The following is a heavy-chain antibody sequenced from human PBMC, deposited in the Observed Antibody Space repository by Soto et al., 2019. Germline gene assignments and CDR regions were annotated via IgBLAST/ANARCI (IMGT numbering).Heavy chain of an antibody. CDR2: ISYDGSNK. D-gene: IGHD3-10*01. V-gene: IGHV3-30-3*01. J-gene: IGHJ4*02. CDR3: ARDYRVRGQKGSFCDY. CDR1: GFIFGSYA. Sequence: PGGSLRLSCAASGFIFGSYAMHWVRQAPGKGLEWVAVISYDGSNKYYADSVKGRFTISRDNSKNTLYLQMNSLRAEDTAVYYCARDYRVRGQKGSFCDYWGQGPLFP.